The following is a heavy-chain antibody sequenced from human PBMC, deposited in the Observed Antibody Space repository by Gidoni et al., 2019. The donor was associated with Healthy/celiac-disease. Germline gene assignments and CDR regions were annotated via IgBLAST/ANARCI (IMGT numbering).Heavy chain of an antibody. J-gene: IGHJ4*02. CDR3: TTEKYYDFWSGYSDFDY. V-gene: IGHV3-15*01. D-gene: IGHD3-3*01. CDR2: IKSKTDGGTT. Sequence: EVQLVESGGGLVKHGGSLRLSCAASGFPFINAWMSWVRQAPGKGLEWVGRIKSKTDGGTTYYAAPVKGRFTISRDDSKNTLYLQMNSLKTEDTAVYYCTTEKYYDFWSGYSDFDYWGQGTLVTVSS. CDR1: GFPFINAW.